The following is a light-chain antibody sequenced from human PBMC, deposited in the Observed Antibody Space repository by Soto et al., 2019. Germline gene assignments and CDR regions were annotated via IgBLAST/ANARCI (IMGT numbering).Light chain of an antibody. J-gene: IGLJ2*01. V-gene: IGLV2-14*01. CDR1: SSDIGTYNY. CDR3: SSYTSSSTFLL. CDR2: EVS. Sequence: HSVLTQPASMSGSPGQSITISCTGTSSDIGTYNYVSWYQRHPGKVPKLMIYEVSNRPSGVSNRFSGSKSGNAASLTISGLQAEDEADYYCSSYTSSSTFLLFGGGTKVTVL.